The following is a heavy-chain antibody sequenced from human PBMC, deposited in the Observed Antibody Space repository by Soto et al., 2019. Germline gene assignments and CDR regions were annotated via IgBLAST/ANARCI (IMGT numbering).Heavy chain of an antibody. CDR2: ISWNSGSI. Sequence: GGSLRLSCAASGFTFDGYAMHWVRQAPGKGLEWVSGISWNSGSIGYADSVKGRFTISRDNAKNSLYLQMNSLRAEDTALYYFARGPLYSGYDYYFDYWGQGTLVTVSS. J-gene: IGHJ4*02. V-gene: IGHV3-9*01. CDR1: GFTFDGYA. CDR3: ARGPLYSGYDYYFDY. D-gene: IGHD5-12*01.